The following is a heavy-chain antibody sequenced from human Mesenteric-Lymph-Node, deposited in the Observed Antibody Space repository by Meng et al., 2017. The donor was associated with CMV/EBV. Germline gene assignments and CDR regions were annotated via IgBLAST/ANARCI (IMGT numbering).Heavy chain of an antibody. CDR3: ARTSYYYGSGSLYYFDY. CDR2: IYYSGST. CDR1: GGSISSYY. V-gene: IGHV4-59*01. J-gene: IGHJ4*02. Sequence: GSLRLSCTVSGGSISSYYWSWIRQPPGKGLEWIGYIYYSGSTNYNPSLKSRVTISVDTSKNQFSLKLSSVTAADTAVYYCARTSYYYGSGSLYYFDYWGQGTLVTVSS. D-gene: IGHD3-10*01.